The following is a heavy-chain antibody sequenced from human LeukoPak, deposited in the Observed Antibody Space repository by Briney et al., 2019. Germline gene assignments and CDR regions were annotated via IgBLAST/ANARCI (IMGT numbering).Heavy chain of an antibody. Sequence: SETLSLTCAVYGGSFSGYYWSWIRQPPGKGLEWIGEINHSGSTNYNPSLKSGVTISVDTSKNQFSLKLSSVTAADTAVYYCARRADSSSYQPWGQGTLVTVSS. CDR2: INHSGST. CDR3: ARRADSSSYQP. J-gene: IGHJ5*02. V-gene: IGHV4-34*01. D-gene: IGHD6-6*01. CDR1: GGSFSGYY.